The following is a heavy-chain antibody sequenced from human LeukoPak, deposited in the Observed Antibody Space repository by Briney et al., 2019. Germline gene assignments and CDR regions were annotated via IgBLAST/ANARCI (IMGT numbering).Heavy chain of an antibody. CDR3: ARDAYYYDSRMDAFDI. CDR1: GFTFSSYS. J-gene: IGHJ3*02. D-gene: IGHD3-22*01. CDR2: ISSSSSYI. V-gene: IGHV3-21*01. Sequence: GGSLRLSCAASGFTFSSYSMNWVRQAPGKGLEWVSSISSSSSYIYYADSVKGRFTISRDNAKNSLYLQMNSLRAEDTAVYYCARDAYYYDSRMDAFDIWGQGTTVTVSS.